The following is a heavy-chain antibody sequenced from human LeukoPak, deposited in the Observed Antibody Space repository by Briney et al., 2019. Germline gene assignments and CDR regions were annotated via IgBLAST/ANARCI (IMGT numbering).Heavy chain of an antibody. CDR2: ISYDGSNK. D-gene: IGHD4-23*01. J-gene: IGHJ1*01. CDR1: GFTFSSYA. V-gene: IGHV3-30*04. Sequence: GGSLRLSCAASGFTFSSYAMHWVRQAPGKGLEWVAVISYDGSNKYYADSVKGRFTISRDNSKNTLYLQMNSLRAEDTAVYYCAREGDYGGNSGIHFQHWGQGTLVTVSS. CDR3: AREGDYGGNSGIHFQH.